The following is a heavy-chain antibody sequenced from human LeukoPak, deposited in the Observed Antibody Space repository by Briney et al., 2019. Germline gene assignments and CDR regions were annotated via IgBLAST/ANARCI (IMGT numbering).Heavy chain of an antibody. CDR2: IYYSGST. V-gene: IGHV4-31*03. Sequence: ASETLSLTCTVSGGSISSGGYYWSWIRQHPGKGLEWIGYIYYSGSTYYNPSLKSRVTISVDTSKNQFSLKLSSVTAADTAVYYCAREGYCSGGSCYSYWGQGTLVTVSS. J-gene: IGHJ4*02. CDR1: GGSISSGGYY. CDR3: AREGYCSGGSCYSY. D-gene: IGHD2-15*01.